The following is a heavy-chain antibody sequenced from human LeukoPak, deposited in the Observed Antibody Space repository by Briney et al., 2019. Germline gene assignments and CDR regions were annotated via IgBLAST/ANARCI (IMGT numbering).Heavy chain of an antibody. V-gene: IGHV1-18*01. CDR2: ISAYNGNT. D-gene: IGHD4-17*01. CDR1: GYTFTSYG. CDR3: ARDWRVRYGDYGDY. J-gene: IGHJ4*02. Sequence: GESLKISCKGSGYTFTSYGISWVRQAPGQGLEWMGWISAYNGNTNYAQKLQGRVTMTTDTSTSTAYMELRSLRSDDTAVYYCARDWRVRYGDYGDYWGQGTLVTVSS.